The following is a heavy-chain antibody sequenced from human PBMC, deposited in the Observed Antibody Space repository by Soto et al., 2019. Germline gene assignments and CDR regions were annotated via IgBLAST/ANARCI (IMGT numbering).Heavy chain of an antibody. D-gene: IGHD5-18*01. CDR3: ASGGLTRYRYGYNYFDY. V-gene: IGHV4-31*03. CDR1: GGSISSGGYY. Sequence: PSETLFLTCTVSGGSISSGGYYWSWIRQHPGKGLEWIGYIYYSGSTYYNPSLKSRVTISVDTSKNQFSLKLSSVTAADTAVYYCASGGLTRYRYGYNYFDYWGQGTLVTVSS. CDR2: IYYSGST. J-gene: IGHJ4*02.